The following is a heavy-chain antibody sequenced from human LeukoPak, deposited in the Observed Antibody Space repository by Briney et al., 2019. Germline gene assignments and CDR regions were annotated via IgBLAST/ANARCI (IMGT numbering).Heavy chain of an antibody. CDR1: GFTFGSYA. CDR3: AKEGAGILTGYVPIDY. D-gene: IGHD3-9*01. CDR2: ISGSGGST. V-gene: IGHV3-23*01. J-gene: IGHJ4*02. Sequence: GGSLRLSCAASGFTFGSYAMSWVRQAPGKGLEWVSAISGSGGSTYYADSVKGRFTISRDNSKNTLYLQMNSLRAEDTAVYYCAKEGAGILTGYVPIDYWGQGTLVTVSS.